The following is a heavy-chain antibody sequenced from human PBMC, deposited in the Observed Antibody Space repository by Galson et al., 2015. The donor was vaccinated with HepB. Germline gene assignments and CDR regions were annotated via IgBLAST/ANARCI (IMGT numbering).Heavy chain of an antibody. J-gene: IGHJ4*02. V-gene: IGHV1-3*01. Sequence: MGWINAGNGNTKYSQKFQGRVTITRDTSASTAYMELSSLRSEDTAVYYCARVHIVVVTAIQWGQGTLVTVSS. CDR3: ARVHIVVVTAIQ. CDR2: INAGNGNT. D-gene: IGHD2-21*02.